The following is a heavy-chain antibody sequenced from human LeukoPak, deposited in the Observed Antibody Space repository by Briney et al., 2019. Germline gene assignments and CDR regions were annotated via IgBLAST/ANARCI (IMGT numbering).Heavy chain of an antibody. CDR3: ATLITMVRGVRYYFDS. CDR2: LFHTGVT. Sequence: SETPSLTCNVSGGTISTNNFYWVWIRQSPGQGLEWIASLFHTGVTYYNPSLNGRVTISVDTSKNQFYLKMTSVTAADTSVYYCATLITMVRGVRYYFDSWGQGTLVTVSS. CDR1: GGTISTNNFY. J-gene: IGHJ4*02. D-gene: IGHD3-10*01. V-gene: IGHV4-39*05.